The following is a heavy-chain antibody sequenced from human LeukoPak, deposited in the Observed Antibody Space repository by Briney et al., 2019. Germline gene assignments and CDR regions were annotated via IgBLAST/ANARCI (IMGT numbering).Heavy chain of an antibody. Sequence: GGSLRLSCAASGFAFSSYAMSWVRQPPGKGLEWVSVISRRDDYTHYADSVKSRFTISRDNSKNTLYLQMNTLRAEDTAVYYCANDYRSGSFHDSWGQGTLVTVSS. D-gene: IGHD3-10*01. CDR3: ANDYRSGSFHDS. V-gene: IGHV3-23*01. CDR2: ISRRDDYT. J-gene: IGHJ4*02. CDR1: GFAFSSYA.